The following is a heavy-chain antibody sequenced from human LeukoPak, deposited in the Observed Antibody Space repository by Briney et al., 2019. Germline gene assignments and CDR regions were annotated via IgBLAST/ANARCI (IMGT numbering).Heavy chain of an antibody. CDR3: AREDSSGWSFDY. CDR1: GHTFTSHY. Sequence: VASVTVSCKTSGHTFTSHYMHWVRQAPGQGLEWMGIINPTGGSTNYAQKFQGRVTMTRDTSTSTVYMELSSLRSEDTAVYYCAREDSSGWSFDYWGQGTLVAVSS. CDR2: INPTGGST. D-gene: IGHD6-19*01. V-gene: IGHV1-46*01. J-gene: IGHJ4*02.